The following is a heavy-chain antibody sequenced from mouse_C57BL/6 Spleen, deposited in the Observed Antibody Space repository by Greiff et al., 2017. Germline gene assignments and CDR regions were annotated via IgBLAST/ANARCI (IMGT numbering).Heavy chain of an antibody. CDR2: IDPSDSYT. Sequence: VQLQQPGAELVRPGTSVKLSCSASGYTFTSYWMHWVKQQPGQDLEWIGVIDPSDSYTTYNPNLKGKATLTVDTAASTAYMQLSSLTSKDSAVYYCARELQNYYAMDYWGQGTSVTVSS. CDR1: GYTFTSYW. D-gene: IGHD1-3*01. V-gene: IGHV1-59*01. CDR3: ARELQNYYAMDY. J-gene: IGHJ4*01.